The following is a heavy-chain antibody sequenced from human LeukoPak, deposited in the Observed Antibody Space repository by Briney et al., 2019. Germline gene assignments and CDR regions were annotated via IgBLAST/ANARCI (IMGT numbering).Heavy chain of an antibody. J-gene: IGHJ4*02. CDR1: GGSISSSSYY. V-gene: IGHV4-39*07. CDR3: ARDLGIAARGVLGY. D-gene: IGHD6-6*01. CDR2: IYYSGST. Sequence: SETLSLTCTVSGGSISSSSYYWGWIRQPPGKGLEWIGSIYYSGSTYYNPSLKSRVTISVDTSKNQFSLKLSSVTAADTAVYYCARDLGIAARGVLGYWGQGTLVTVSS.